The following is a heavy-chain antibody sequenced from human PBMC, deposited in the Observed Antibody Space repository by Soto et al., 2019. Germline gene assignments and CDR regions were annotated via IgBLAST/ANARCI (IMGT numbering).Heavy chain of an antibody. D-gene: IGHD3-3*02. CDR1: GFTFSDYS. V-gene: IGHV3-48*04. Sequence: EVQLVESGGGLVQPGGSLRLSCATSGFTFSDYSMNWVRQAPGKGLEWVSYISSSSSATYYADPVKGRFTISRDNAKNSLYLQLNSLRAEDTAMYYCARVESRIASRSGYWGQGALVTVSS. CDR2: ISSSSSAT. J-gene: IGHJ4*02. CDR3: ARVESRIASRSGY.